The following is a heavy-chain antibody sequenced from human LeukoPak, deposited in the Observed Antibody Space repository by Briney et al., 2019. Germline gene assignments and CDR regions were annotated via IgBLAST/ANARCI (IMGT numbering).Heavy chain of an antibody. J-gene: IGHJ4*02. D-gene: IGHD3-10*01. CDR1: GGSFSGYY. CDR3: ARGLGSDTMVRGVNTETYYFDY. Sequence: PSETLSLTCAVYGGSFSGYYWSWIRQPPGKGLEWIGEINHSGSTNYNPSLKSRVTISVDTSKNQFSLKLSPVTAADTAVYYCARGLGSDTMVRGVNTETYYFDYWGQGTLVTVSS. CDR2: INHSGST. V-gene: IGHV4-34*01.